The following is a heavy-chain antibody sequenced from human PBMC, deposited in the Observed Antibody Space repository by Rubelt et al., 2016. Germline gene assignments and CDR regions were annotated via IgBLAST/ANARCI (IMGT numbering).Heavy chain of an antibody. CDR2: IYYSGST. J-gene: IGHJ5*02. Sequence: GWIRQPPGKGLEWIGSIYYSGSTYYNPSLKSRVTISVDTSKNQFSLKLSSVTAADTAVYYCARGWFDPWGQGTLVTVSS. CDR3: ARGWFDP. V-gene: IGHV4-39*07.